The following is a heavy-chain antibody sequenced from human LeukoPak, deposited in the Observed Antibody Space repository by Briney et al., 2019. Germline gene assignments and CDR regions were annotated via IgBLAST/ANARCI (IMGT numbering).Heavy chain of an antibody. CDR3: ARARYSSSWACDY. V-gene: IGHV4-59*01. D-gene: IGHD6-13*01. CDR1: GGSISSYY. J-gene: IGHJ4*02. CDR2: IYYSGST. Sequence: PSETLSLTCTVSGGSISSYYWSWIRQPPGKGLEWIGYIYYSGSTNYNPSLKSRVTISVDTSKNQFSLKLSSVTAADTAVYYCARARYSSSWACDYWGQGTLLTVSS.